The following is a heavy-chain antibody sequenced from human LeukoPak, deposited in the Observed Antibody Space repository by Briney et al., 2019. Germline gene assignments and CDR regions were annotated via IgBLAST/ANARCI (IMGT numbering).Heavy chain of an antibody. CDR1: GYTFTGFY. Sequence: ASVTVSCKASGYTFTGFYMHWVRQAPGQGHEWLGWINPNTGGTSYAQKFQGRVTMTRDTSINTAYMDLSRLTSDDTAVYYCAREMTYARYFDYWGQGTLVTVSS. D-gene: IGHD2-2*01. J-gene: IGHJ4*02. CDR3: AREMTYARYFDY. CDR2: INPNTGGT. V-gene: IGHV1-2*02.